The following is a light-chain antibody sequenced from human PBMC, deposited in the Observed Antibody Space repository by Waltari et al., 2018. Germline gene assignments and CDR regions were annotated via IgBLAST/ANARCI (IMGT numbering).Light chain of an antibody. CDR2: WAS. CDR1: QSVLYSSNNRNY. V-gene: IGKV4-1*01. CDR3: QQYYTTPH. Sequence: DIVMTQSPDSLAVSLGERASINCKSSQSVLYSSNNRNYLAWYQQKPGQPPKLLIYWASTRESGVPDRFSGSVSGTDFTLTISSLQAEDVAVYYCQQYYTTPHFGQGTRLEIK. J-gene: IGKJ5*01.